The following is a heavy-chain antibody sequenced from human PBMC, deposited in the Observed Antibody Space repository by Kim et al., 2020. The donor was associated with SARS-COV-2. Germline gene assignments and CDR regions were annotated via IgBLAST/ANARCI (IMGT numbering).Heavy chain of an antibody. D-gene: IGHD1-26*01. CDR2: IFHSGST. CDR1: DGSISSKW. CDR3: SRLDSLSGNYFWFEP. V-gene: IGHV4-4*02. J-gene: IGHJ5*02. Sequence: SETLSLTCAVSDGSISSKWWTWVRQPPGKGLEWIGEIFHSGSTNYNPSLKLPVTLSVDKPKNQFSLKLSPVTATDTAVYYCSRLDSLSGNYFWFEPWGQG.